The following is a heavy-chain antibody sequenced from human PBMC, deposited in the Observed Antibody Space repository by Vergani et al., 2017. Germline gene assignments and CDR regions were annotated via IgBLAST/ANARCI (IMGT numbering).Heavy chain of an antibody. V-gene: IGHV4-59*01. CDR1: GGTFGSYY. D-gene: IGHD5-24*01. Sequence: QVQLQESGPGLVKPSETLSLTCTVSGGTFGSYYWSWIRQPPGKGLEWIGYIYYSGSTNYNPSLKSRVTISVDTSTSTVYMKLSSLRSDDTAVYYWARDRGGYNLIDYWGQGTLVTVSS. J-gene: IGHJ4*02. CDR2: IYYSGST. CDR3: ARDRGGYNLIDY.